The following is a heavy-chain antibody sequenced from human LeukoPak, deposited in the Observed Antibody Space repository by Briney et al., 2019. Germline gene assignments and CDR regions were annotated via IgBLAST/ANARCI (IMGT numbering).Heavy chain of an antibody. Sequence: GGSLRLSCAASGFTFSTYAMTWVRQAPGKGLEWVSTISGNGGTTHHADSVKGRVTISRDNSKNTLYLQMNSLRAEDTPVYYCAKRKYYYDSSGYVLDYWAQGTLVTVSS. CDR3: AKRKYYYDSSGYVLDY. CDR1: GFTFSTYA. D-gene: IGHD3-22*01. J-gene: IGHJ4*02. V-gene: IGHV3-23*01. CDR2: ISGNGGTT.